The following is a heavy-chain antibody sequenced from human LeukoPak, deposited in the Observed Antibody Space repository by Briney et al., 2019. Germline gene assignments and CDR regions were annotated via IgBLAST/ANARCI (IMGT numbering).Heavy chain of an antibody. J-gene: IGHJ4*02. CDR2: ISESGGST. CDR1: GFIFNSFA. V-gene: IGHV3-23*01. Sequence: GGSLRLSCAASGFIFNSFAMSWVRQAPGKGLKWVSGISESGGSTFYADSVKGRFTISRDNSNNALYLQMNSLRDEDTAVYYCVRRDLLTGSSTFVYWGRGILVTVSS. D-gene: IGHD3-9*01. CDR3: VRRDLLTGSSTFVY.